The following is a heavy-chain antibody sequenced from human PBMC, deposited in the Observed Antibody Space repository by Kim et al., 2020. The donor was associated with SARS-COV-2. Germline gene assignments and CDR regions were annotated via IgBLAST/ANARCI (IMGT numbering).Heavy chain of an antibody. CDR3: ARAPGIAAAGTFLYYFDY. D-gene: IGHD6-13*01. J-gene: IGHJ4*02. Sequence: LKSRVNISVDRSKNQFSLKLSSVTAADTAVYYCARAPGIAAAGTFLYYFDYWGQGTLVTVSS. V-gene: IGHV4-30-2*05.